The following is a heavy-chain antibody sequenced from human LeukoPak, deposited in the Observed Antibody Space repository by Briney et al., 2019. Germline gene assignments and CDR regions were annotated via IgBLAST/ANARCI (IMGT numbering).Heavy chain of an antibody. V-gene: IGHV3-23*01. Sequence: PGGSLRLSCAASGFTFSSYAMSWVRQAPRKGLEWVSAISGSGGSTYYADSVKGRFTISRDNSKNTLYLQMNSLRAEDTAVYYCAKRGSSSWEQDYWGQGTVVSVSS. CDR2: ISGSGGST. J-gene: IGHJ4*02. D-gene: IGHD6-13*01. CDR1: GFTFSSYA. CDR3: AKRGSSSWEQDY.